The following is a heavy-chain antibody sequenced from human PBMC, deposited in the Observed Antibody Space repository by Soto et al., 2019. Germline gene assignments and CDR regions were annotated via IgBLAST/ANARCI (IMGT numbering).Heavy chain of an antibody. J-gene: IGHJ5*02. CDR2: ISGSGSTI. Sequence: QVQLVESGGGLVKPGGSLRLSCAAAGFTFSDYYMSWLRQAPGKGLEWVSYISGSGSTIYYADSVKGRFTISRHNAKNSLFLQMNSPRSEDTAGYYSARGRGEVDPWGQGTLLTVSS. CDR3: ARGRGEVDP. V-gene: IGHV3-11*01. CDR1: GFTFSDYY.